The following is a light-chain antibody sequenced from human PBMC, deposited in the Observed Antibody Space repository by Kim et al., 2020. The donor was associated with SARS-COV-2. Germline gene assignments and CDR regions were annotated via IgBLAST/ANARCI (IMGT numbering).Light chain of an antibody. V-gene: IGLV2-14*03. CDR3: SSYTGSSTLVV. CDR2: DVS. CDR1: SSDVGSYNY. Sequence: SIYVSCTGSSSDVGSYNYVSWYQQHPGKAPNLMIYDVSNRPSGVSNRFSGSKSGNTASLTISGLQAEDEADYYCSSYTGSSTLVVFGGGTQLTVL. J-gene: IGLJ2*01.